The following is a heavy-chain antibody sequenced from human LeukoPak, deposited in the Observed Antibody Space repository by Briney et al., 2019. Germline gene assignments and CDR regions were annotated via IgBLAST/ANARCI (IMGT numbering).Heavy chain of an antibody. CDR2: FDPEDGES. J-gene: IGHJ6*03. Sequence: GGSVKVSCKVSGYTLRELSMHWVRQAPAKGLQWMGVFDPEDGESIIAQKFQGRLTMTEDTSTDTAYMELSSLTSEDTAMYYCATGHCNTSSCYYYYMDVWGKGTTVTVSS. D-gene: IGHD2/OR15-2a*01. CDR3: ATGHCNTSSCYYYYMDV. CDR1: GYTLRELS. V-gene: IGHV1-24*01.